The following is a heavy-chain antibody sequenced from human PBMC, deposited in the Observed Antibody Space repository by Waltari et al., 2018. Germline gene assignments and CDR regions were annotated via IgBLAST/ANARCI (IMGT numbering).Heavy chain of an antibody. V-gene: IGHV4-34*01. J-gene: IGHJ5*02. D-gene: IGHD3-3*01. CDR2: IRHPGST. Sequence: QVQLQQWGAGLLGPSETLSLTCAAYGASFSDYYWGWVRQPPGKELEWIGQIRHPGSTNYNPSLKSRVTISIDTPRSQFSLRLSSVTAADTALYFCTRGGNYDFWSHRPFVDPWGQGTLVTVSS. CDR3: TRGGNYDFWSHRPFVDP. CDR1: GASFSDYY.